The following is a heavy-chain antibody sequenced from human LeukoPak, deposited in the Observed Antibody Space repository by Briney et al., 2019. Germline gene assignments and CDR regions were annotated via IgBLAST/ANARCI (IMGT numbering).Heavy chain of an antibody. J-gene: IGHJ6*03. V-gene: IGHV4-34*01. Sequence: SETLSLTCAVYVGSFSGYYWSWIRQPPGKGLEWIGEINHSGITNYNPSLKSRVSISVETSKNKFSLMLSTVSVADTAFYYCVRGRNYDFWSGLTGYYMDVWGKGTTVTVSS. CDR2: INHSGIT. CDR3: VRGRNYDFWSGLTGYYMDV. CDR1: VGSFSGYY. D-gene: IGHD3-3*01.